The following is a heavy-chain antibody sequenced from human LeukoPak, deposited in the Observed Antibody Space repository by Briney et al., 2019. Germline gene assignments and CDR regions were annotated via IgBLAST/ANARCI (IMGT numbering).Heavy chain of an antibody. CDR2: ISWNSGSI. Sequence: GGSLRLSCAASGFTFDDYAMHWVRQAPGKGLEWVSGISWNSGSIGYADSVKGRFTISRDNAKNSLYLQMNSLRAEDTALYYCAKGRSLVILTDTYFDYWGQGTLVTVSS. CDR3: AKGRSLVILTDTYFDY. J-gene: IGHJ4*02. V-gene: IGHV3-9*01. D-gene: IGHD3-10*01. CDR1: GFTFDDYA.